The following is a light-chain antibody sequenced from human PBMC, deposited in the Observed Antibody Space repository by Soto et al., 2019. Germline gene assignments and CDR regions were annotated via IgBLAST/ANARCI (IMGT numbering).Light chain of an antibody. CDR2: DVS. CDR1: SSDIGSSTY. V-gene: IGLV2-11*01. Sequence: QSALTQPRSVSGSPGQSVTISCTGTSSDIGSSTYVSWYQQHPGKAPKVILYDVSTRPSGVPDRFSASKSGNTASLSISGLQAEDEADYYCFAHTGIYPFVVFGGGTKLTVL. CDR3: FAHTGIYPFVV. J-gene: IGLJ2*01.